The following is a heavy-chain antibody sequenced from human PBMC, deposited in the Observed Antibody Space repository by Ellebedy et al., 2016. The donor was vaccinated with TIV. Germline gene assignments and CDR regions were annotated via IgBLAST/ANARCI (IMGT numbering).Heavy chain of an antibody. CDR1: GGSVTSRGYY. Sequence: SETLSLTXTVSGGSVTSRGYYWGWIRQPPGKGLEWIASIYYSWKTYYNPSLKSRVIISVDTSKNQFSLKLSSVTAADTAVYYCATDWGRAAVLWGQGTLVTVSS. D-gene: IGHD3-16*01. CDR3: ATDWGRAAVL. V-gene: IGHV4-39*07. CDR2: IYYSWKT. J-gene: IGHJ4*02.